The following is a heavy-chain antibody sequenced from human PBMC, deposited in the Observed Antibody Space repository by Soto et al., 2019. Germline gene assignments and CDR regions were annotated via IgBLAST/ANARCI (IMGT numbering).Heavy chain of an antibody. V-gene: IGHV5-51*01. CDR2: IYPGDSDT. D-gene: IGHD6-19*01. Sequence: GESLKNSCKGSGYSFTSYWIVWVRQMPGKGLEWMGIIYPGDSDTRYSPSFQGQVTISADKSISTAYLQWSSLKASDTAMYYCARHGRVAGNERYYYGMDVWGQGTTVTVSS. CDR1: GYSFTSYW. CDR3: ARHGRVAGNERYYYGMDV. J-gene: IGHJ6*02.